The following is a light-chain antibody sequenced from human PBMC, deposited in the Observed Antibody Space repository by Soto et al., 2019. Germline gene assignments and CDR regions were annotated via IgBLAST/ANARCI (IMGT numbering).Light chain of an antibody. CDR3: QQYGSSLYT. J-gene: IGKJ2*01. V-gene: IGKV3-20*01. CDR1: QSVSSSY. Sequence: EIELTQSPGTLSLSPGERATLSCRASQSVSSSYLTWYQQKPGQAPRLLIYGASSRATGIPDRFSGSGSGTDFTLTIRRLEPEDFAVYYCQQYGSSLYTFGQGTKLEIK. CDR2: GAS.